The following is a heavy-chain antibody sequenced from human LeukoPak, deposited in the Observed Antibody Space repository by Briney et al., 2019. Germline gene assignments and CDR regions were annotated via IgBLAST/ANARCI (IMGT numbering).Heavy chain of an antibody. CDR1: GFTFSSYA. J-gene: IGHJ3*02. Sequence: GGSLRLSCAASGFTFSSYAMHWVRQAPGKGLEWVAVISYDGSNKYYADSVKGRFTISRDNAKNSLYLQMNSLRDEDTAVYYCVGDMTGPRDIWGQGTMVTVSS. CDR2: ISYDGSNK. D-gene: IGHD3-16*01. V-gene: IGHV3-30-3*01. CDR3: VGDMTGPRDI.